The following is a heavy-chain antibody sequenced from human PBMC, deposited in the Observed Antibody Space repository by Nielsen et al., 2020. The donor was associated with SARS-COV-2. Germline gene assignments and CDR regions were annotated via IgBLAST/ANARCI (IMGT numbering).Heavy chain of an antibody. J-gene: IGHJ3*01. Sequence: GESLKISCIASGFTFNIYAMAWVRRTPGRGLQWVSGISASGGSTYYTDSVKGRFAVSRDNSRNTLYLQMHSLRVEDTALYYCAKDGVVRGDALDLWGQGTMVTVSS. V-gene: IGHV3-23*01. CDR2: ISASGGST. CDR1: GFTFNIYA. D-gene: IGHD3-10*01. CDR3: AKDGVVRGDALDL.